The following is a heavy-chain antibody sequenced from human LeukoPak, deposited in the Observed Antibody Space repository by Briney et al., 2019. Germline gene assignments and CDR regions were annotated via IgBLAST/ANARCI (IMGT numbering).Heavy chain of an antibody. V-gene: IGHV4-59*01. J-gene: IGHJ3*02. CDR2: IYYSGST. CDR3: AREMVRGVHYAFDI. CDR1: GGSISSYY. Sequence: SETLSLTCTVSGGSISSYYWSWIRQPPGKGLEWIGYIYYSGSTNYNPSLKSRVTISVDTSKNQFSLKLSSVTAADTAVYYCAREMVRGVHYAFDIWGQGTMVTVFS. D-gene: IGHD3-10*01.